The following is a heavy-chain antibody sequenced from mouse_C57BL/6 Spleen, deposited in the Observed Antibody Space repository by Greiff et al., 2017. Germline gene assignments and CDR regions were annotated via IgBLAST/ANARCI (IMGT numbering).Heavy chain of an antibody. Sequence: ESGPGLVKPSQSLSLTCSVTGYSITSGYYWNWIRQFPGNKLEWMGYISYDGSNNYNPSLKNRISITRDTSKNQFFLKLNSVTTEDTATYYCARDRVYYDYSWCAYWGQGTLVTVSA. J-gene: IGHJ3*01. D-gene: IGHD2-4*01. CDR2: ISYDGSN. CDR3: ARDRVYYDYSWCAY. V-gene: IGHV3-6*01. CDR1: GYSITSGYY.